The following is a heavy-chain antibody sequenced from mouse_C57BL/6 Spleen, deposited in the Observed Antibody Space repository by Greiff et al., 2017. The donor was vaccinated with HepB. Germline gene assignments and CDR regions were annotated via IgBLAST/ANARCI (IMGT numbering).Heavy chain of an antibody. V-gene: IGHV1-18*01. CDR1: GYTFTDYN. Sequence: EVQLQQSGPELVKPGASVKIPCKASGYTFTDYNMDWVKQSHGKSLEWIGDINPNNGGTIYNQKFKGKATLTVEKSSSTAYMELRSLTSEDTAVYYCARSLYYDYDAMDYWGQGTSVTVSS. CDR3: ARSLYYDYDAMDY. CDR2: INPNNGGT. D-gene: IGHD2-1*01. J-gene: IGHJ4*01.